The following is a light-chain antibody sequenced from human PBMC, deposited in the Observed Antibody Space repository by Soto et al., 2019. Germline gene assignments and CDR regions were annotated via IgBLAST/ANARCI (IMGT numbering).Light chain of an antibody. CDR1: QSISSSY. V-gene: IGKV3-20*01. Sequence: EIVLTQSPGTLSLSPGERATLSCRASQSISSSYLAWYQQRPGQSPRLLMYGTSSRAAGIADRLSGSGSATDFTLAISRLEPEDFAGYFCQRCGSSAQLTVGGGTKVESK. CDR3: QRCGSSAQLT. CDR2: GTS. J-gene: IGKJ4*01.